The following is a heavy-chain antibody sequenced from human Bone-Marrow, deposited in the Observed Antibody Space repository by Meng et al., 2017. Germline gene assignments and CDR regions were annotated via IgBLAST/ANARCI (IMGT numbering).Heavy chain of an antibody. Sequence: QGRLVQVGAEVKKPGSSVKVSCKASGGTFSSYAISWVRQVPGQGLEWMGRINPNSGGTNYAQKFQGRVTMTRDTSISTAYMELSRLRSDDTAVYYCARVSVRGVIRWFDPWGQGTLVTVSS. J-gene: IGHJ5*02. V-gene: IGHV1-2*06. CDR3: ARVSVRGVIRWFDP. CDR2: INPNSGGT. D-gene: IGHD3-10*01. CDR1: GGTFSSYA.